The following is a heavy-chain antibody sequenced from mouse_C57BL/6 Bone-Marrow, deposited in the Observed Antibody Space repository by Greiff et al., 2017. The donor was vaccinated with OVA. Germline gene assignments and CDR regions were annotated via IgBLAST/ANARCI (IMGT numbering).Heavy chain of an antibody. V-gene: IGHV2-9-1*01. Sequence: QVQLQQSGPGLVAPSQSLSITCTVSGFPLTSYAISWVRQPPGKGLEWLGVIWTGGGTNYISALKSRLSISQDNSKRKVFLKMNSMQTEDTARYYCARNVGSSLLYCDFDVWGTGTTVTVSS. CDR2: IWTGGGT. D-gene: IGHD1-1*01. J-gene: IGHJ1*03. CDR3: ARNVGSSLLYCDFDV. CDR1: GFPLTSYA.